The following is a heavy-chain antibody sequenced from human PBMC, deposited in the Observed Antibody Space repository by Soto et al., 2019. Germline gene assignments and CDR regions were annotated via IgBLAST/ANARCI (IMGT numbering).Heavy chain of an antibody. J-gene: IGHJ6*02. CDR1: GFTFSTYW. D-gene: IGHD6-19*01. CDR3: ARLYPGSGWPYHYYGMDV. V-gene: IGHV3-7*01. Sequence: EVQLVESGGGLVQPGGSLRLSCAASGFTFSTYWMSWVRQAPGKGLEWVAKIKQDGGDTYYVDSVKGRFTSSRDNDENSVYLQMNSLRDEDTAVYYCARLYPGSGWPYHYYGMDVWGQGTTVTVSS. CDR2: IKQDGGDT.